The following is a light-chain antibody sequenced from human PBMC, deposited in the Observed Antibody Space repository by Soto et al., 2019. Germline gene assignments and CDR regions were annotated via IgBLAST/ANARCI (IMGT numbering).Light chain of an antibody. J-gene: IGKJ1*01. V-gene: IGKV3-20*01. CDR1: RTISSGY. CDR3: QQYGSSGT. Sequence: EIVLTQSPDTLSLSPGERATLSCRARRTISSGYLAWYQQKPGQAPRLLIYGASNRATGIPDRFSGSGSGTDFTLTISRLEPEDFAVYYCQQYGSSGTFGQGTKVDIK. CDR2: GAS.